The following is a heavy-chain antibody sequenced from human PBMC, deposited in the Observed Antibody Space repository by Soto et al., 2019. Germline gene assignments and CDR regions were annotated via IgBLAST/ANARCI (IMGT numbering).Heavy chain of an antibody. D-gene: IGHD2-15*01. J-gene: IGHJ6*02. Sequence: ASVKVSCKASGGTFSSYAISWVRQAPGQGLEWMGGIIPIFGTANYAQKFQGRVTITADESTSTAYMELSSLRSEDTAVYYCARVPSSWQLPYYYYGMDVWGQGTTVTVSS. CDR3: ARVPSSWQLPYYYYGMDV. CDR1: GGTFSSYA. CDR2: IIPIFGTA. V-gene: IGHV1-69*13.